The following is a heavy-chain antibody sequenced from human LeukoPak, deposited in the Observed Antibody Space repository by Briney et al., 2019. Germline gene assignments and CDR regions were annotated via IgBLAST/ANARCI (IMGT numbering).Heavy chain of an antibody. CDR1: GFTFISYA. D-gene: IGHD2-21*02. CDR2: ISYDGSNK. CDR3: AKIGGGGDSDWFDP. V-gene: IGHV3-30*18. Sequence: GSLRLSCAASGFTFISYAMNWVRQAPGKGLEWVAVISYDGSNKYYADSVKGRFTISRDNSKNTLYLQMNSLRAEDTAVYYCAKIGGGGDSDWFDPWGQGTLVTVSS. J-gene: IGHJ5*02.